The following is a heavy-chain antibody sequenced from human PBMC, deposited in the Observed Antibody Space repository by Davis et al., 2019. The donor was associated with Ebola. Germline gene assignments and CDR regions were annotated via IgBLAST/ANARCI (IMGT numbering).Heavy chain of an antibody. CDR3: GRVRGHCSSTSCPAYGMDV. J-gene: IGHJ6*02. D-gene: IGHD2-2*01. CDR1: GGTFSSYS. V-gene: IGHV1-69*13. CDR2: FIPVYCAA. Sequence: SVKVSCKAPGGTFSSYSIIWVRQAPGQGLEWMGGFIPVYCAANYAQKLQGRVTITADESASTAYMELRSLTSENTAVYYCGRVRGHCSSTSCPAYGMDVWGQGTTVTVSS.